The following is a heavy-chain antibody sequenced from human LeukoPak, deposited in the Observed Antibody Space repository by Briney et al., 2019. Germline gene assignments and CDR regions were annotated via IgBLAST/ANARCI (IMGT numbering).Heavy chain of an antibody. CDR2: ISGSGGST. J-gene: IGHJ5*02. D-gene: IGHD4-11*01. V-gene: IGHV3-23*01. CDR1: GFTFSSYA. CDR3: AKDQQSISYSP. Sequence: GGTLRLSCAASGFTFSSYAMSWVRQAPGKGLEWISTISGSGGSTYYVDSVKGRFTISRDNSKNTLYLQMNSLRAEDTAIYYCAKDQQSISYSPWGQGTLVTVSS.